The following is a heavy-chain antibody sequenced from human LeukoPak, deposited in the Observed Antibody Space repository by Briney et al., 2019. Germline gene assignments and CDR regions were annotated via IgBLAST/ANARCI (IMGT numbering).Heavy chain of an antibody. Sequence: ASVKVSCKASGYRFTSYGFNWVRQAPGQGLEWMGWINAYNGNTKYAQKVQGRVTMTTDTSTSTAYMELRSLRSDDTAVYYCAKWGRGELPFTDYWGQGTLVTVSS. V-gene: IGHV1-18*01. CDR1: GYRFTSYG. CDR2: INAYNGNT. CDR3: AKWGRGELPFTDY. D-gene: IGHD3-16*01. J-gene: IGHJ4*02.